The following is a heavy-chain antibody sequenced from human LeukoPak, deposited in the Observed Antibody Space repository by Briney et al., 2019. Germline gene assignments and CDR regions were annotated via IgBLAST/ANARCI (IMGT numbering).Heavy chain of an antibody. Sequence: GGSLRLSCAASGFTFSSYGMHWVRQAPGKGLEWVAVISYDGSNKYYADSVKGRFTISRDNSKNTLYLQMNSLRAEDTAVYYCAKNYSPAADPSRYWGQGTLVTVSS. D-gene: IGHD6-13*01. J-gene: IGHJ4*02. CDR2: ISYDGSNK. CDR3: AKNYSPAADPSRY. V-gene: IGHV3-30*18. CDR1: GFTFSSYG.